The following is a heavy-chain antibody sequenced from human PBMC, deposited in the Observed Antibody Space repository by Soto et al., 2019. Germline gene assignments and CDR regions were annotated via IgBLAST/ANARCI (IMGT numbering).Heavy chain of an antibody. CDR3: TRDFQGPLDYGMDV. D-gene: IGHD1-1*01. CDR2: VKYDGSQT. V-gene: IGHV3-7*01. J-gene: IGHJ6*02. Sequence: GGSLRLSXADSGFTFSSYWMSWVRQAPGQGLEWVANVKYDGSQTYYVGSVKGRFTISRDNAKNSLYLQMNSLRAEDTAVYYCTRDFQGPLDYGMDVWGQGTTVTVSS. CDR1: GFTFSSYW.